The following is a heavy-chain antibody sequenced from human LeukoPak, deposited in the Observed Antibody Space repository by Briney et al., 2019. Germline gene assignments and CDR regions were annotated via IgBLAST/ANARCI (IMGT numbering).Heavy chain of an antibody. D-gene: IGHD3-3*01. CDR1: GYTFTSYD. CDR3: ARGGYYDFWSGYSSNWFDP. J-gene: IGHJ5*02. V-gene: IGHV1-8*03. Sequence: GASVKVSCKASGYTFTSYDINWVRQATGQGLEWMGWMNPNSGNTGYAQKFQGRVTITRNTSISTAYMELSSLRSEDTAVYYCARGGYYDFWSGYSSNWFDPWGQGTLVTASS. CDR2: MNPNSGNT.